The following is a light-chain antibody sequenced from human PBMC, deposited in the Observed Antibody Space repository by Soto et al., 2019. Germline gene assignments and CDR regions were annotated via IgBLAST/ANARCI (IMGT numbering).Light chain of an antibody. CDR3: CSYAGRDTYVV. V-gene: IGLV2-11*01. Sequence: QSALTQPRSVSGSPGQSVTISCTGTSSDVGSYNYVSWYQQHPGKAPKLMIYDVTKRPSGVPDRFSGSKSGNTASLTISGLQAEDEADYSCCSYAGRDTYVVFGGGTKGTVL. J-gene: IGLJ2*01. CDR2: DVT. CDR1: SSDVGSYNY.